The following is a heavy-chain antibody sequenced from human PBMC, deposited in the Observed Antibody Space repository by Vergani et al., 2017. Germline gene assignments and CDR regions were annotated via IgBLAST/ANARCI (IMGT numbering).Heavy chain of an antibody. D-gene: IGHD6-13*01. Sequence: QVQLQESGPGLVKPSETLSLTCTVSGGSISSYYWSWIRQPPGKGLEWIGYIYYSGSTNYNPSLQSRVTISVDTSKNQFSLKLSSVTAADTAVYYCARDPGYSSSWYGPRFDYWGQGTLVTVSS. J-gene: IGHJ4*02. CDR2: IYYSGST. CDR1: GGSISSYY. V-gene: IGHV4-59*01. CDR3: ARDPGYSSSWYGPRFDY.